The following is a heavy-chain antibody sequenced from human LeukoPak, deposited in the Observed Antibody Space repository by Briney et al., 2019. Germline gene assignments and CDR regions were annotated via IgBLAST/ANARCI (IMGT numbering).Heavy chain of an antibody. V-gene: IGHV1-2*06. CDR2: INPNSGGT. Sequence: ASVKVSCKASGYTFTGYYMHWVRQAPGQGLEWMGRINPNSGGTNYAQTLQGRVTMTRDTSISTAYMELSRLRSDDTAVYYCAREPNYYDSIMVDYSGQGTLVTVSS. CDR1: GYTFTGYY. J-gene: IGHJ4*02. CDR3: AREPNYYDSIMVDY. D-gene: IGHD3-22*01.